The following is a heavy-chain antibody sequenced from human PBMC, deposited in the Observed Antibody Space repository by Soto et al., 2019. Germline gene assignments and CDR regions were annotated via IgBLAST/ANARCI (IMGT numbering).Heavy chain of an antibody. CDR2: IYPGDSDT. J-gene: IGHJ6*02. Sequence: GESLKISCKGSGYSFTSYWIGWVRQMPGKGLEWMGIIYPGDSDTRYSPSFQGQVTISADKSISTAYLQWSSLKASDTAMYYCASGSQGTSYYYYGMDVWGQGTTVTVSS. CDR3: ASGSQGTSYYYYGMDV. D-gene: IGHD3-10*01. V-gene: IGHV5-51*01. CDR1: GYSFTSYW.